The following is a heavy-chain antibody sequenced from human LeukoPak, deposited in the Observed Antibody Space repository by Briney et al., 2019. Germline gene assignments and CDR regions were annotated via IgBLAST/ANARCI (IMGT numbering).Heavy chain of an antibody. CDR1: GGSFSGYY. J-gene: IGHJ4*02. V-gene: IGHV4-34*01. D-gene: IGHD3-16*01. Sequence: SETLSLTCAVYGGSFSGYYWSWIRQPPGKGLEWIGEINHSGSTNYNPSLKSRVTISVDTSKNQFSLKLSSVTAADTAVYYCVRVDGGTFDYWGQGTLVTVSS. CDR2: INHSGST. CDR3: VRVDGGTFDY.